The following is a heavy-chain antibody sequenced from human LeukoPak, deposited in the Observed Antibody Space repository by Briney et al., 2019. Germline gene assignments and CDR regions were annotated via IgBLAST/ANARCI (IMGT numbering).Heavy chain of an antibody. CDR3: ARDRIAADVRWFDP. Sequence: GGSLRLSCAASGFTVSSHYINWVRQAPGKGLEWVSVIYSGGMTYSADSVKGRFTISRDNSKNTVYLQMDSLRAEDTAVYYCARDRIAADVRWFDPWGQGTLVTVSS. J-gene: IGHJ5*02. CDR1: GFTVSSHY. V-gene: IGHV3-53*05. D-gene: IGHD6-13*01. CDR2: IYSGGMT.